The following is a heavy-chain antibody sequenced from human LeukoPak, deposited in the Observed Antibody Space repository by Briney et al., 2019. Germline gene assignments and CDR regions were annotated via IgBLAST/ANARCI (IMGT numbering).Heavy chain of an antibody. V-gene: IGHV4-34*01. D-gene: IGHD3-10*01. CDR1: GGSFSGYY. CDR2: INHSGST. Sequence: SETLSLTCAVYGGSFSGYYWSWIRQPPGKGLEWIGEINHSGSTNYNPSLKSRVTISVDTSKNQFSLKLSSVTAADTAVYYCARHRRAYGSGSYYTRGAFDIWGQGTMVTVSS. J-gene: IGHJ3*02. CDR3: ARHRRAYGSGSYYTRGAFDI.